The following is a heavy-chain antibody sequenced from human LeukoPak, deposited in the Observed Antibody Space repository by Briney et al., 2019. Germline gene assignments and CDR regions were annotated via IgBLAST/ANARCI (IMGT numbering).Heavy chain of an antibody. D-gene: IGHD2-15*01. CDR1: GFTFSNYA. CDR2: IDGSGGDT. CDR3: AKVLWSGGSNVFDY. Sequence: PGGSLRLSCAASGFTFSNYAVTWVRQAPGKGLEWVSVIDGSGGDTYYADSVKGRFTMSRDNSKNTVYLQMNSLRAEDTAIYYCAKVLWSGGSNVFDYWGQGTLVTVSS. V-gene: IGHV3-23*01. J-gene: IGHJ4*02.